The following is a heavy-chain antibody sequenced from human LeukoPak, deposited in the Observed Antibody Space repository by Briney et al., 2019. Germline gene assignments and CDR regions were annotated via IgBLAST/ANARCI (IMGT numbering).Heavy chain of an antibody. CDR1: GGSISSNDW. V-gene: IGHV4-4*02. J-gene: IGHJ6*02. CDR2: IHHSGST. CDR3: ARWGSATWYYYGMDV. Sequence: SETLSLTCALSGGSISSNDWWSWVRQPPGKGLEWIGEIHHSGSTNYNPSLKSRVIISVDKSKNQFSLKLSSVTAADTAVCYCARWGSATWYYYGMDVWGQGTTVTVSS. D-gene: IGHD3-16*01.